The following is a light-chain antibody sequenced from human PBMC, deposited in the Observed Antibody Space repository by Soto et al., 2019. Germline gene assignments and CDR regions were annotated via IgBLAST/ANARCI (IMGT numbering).Light chain of an antibody. CDR2: EGS. CDR1: SSDVGSYNF. V-gene: IGLV2-23*01. J-gene: IGLJ2*01. CDR3: CSYAGSFTLL. Sequence: QSVLAQPASVSGSPGQSITISCTGTSSDVGSYNFVSWYQQHPGKAPKLMIYEGSRRPSGVSNRFSGSKSGNTASLTISGLQAEDEADYYCCSYAGSFTLLFGGGTKLTVL.